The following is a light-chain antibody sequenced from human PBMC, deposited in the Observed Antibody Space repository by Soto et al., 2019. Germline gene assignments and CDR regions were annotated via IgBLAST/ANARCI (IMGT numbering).Light chain of an antibody. CDR1: SSNIGKSN. CDR3: QSYDTSLRGSV. J-gene: IGLJ2*01. V-gene: IGLV1-44*01. CDR2: GNY. Sequence: QSVLGQPPSASGTPGQRVTISCSGSSSNIGKSNVNWYQQVPGTAPKLLIYGNYQRPSGVPDRFSGSKSGTSASLAIGGLQSEDEADYYCQSYDTSLRGSVFGGGTKLTVL.